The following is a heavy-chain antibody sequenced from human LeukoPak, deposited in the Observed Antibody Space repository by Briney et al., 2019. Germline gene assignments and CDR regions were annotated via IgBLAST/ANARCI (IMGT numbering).Heavy chain of an antibody. CDR1: GFTCSSYW. D-gene: IGHD4-23*01. V-gene: IGHV3-74*01. CDR3: ARFHPPRDGGAFDI. J-gene: IGHJ3*02. CDR2: INTDGSST. Sequence: GGSLRLSCAASGFTCSSYWMHWVRQAPGKGLVWVSRINTDGSSTSYADSVKGRFTISRDNAKNTLYLQMNSLRAEDTAVYYCARFHPPRDGGAFDIWGQGTMVTVSS.